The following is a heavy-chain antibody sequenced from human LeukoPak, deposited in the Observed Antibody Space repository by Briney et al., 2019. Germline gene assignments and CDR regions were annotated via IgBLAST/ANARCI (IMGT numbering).Heavy chain of an antibody. CDR1: GGSICSYN. V-gene: IGHV4-59*07. D-gene: IGHD5-18*01. J-gene: IGHJ4*02. CDR2: IYYSGST. CDR3: ARWVGSYGQDY. Sequence: SDTLSLTCTVSGGSICSYNWSCIREPPGKGLWWIGYIYYSGSTEYNPSLKSRVTISVDPSKNQFSLKLSSVTAADTAVYYCARWVGSYGQDYWGQGTLVTVSS.